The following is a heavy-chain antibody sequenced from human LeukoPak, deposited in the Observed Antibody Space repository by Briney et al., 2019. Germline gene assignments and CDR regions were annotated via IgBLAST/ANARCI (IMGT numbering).Heavy chain of an antibody. D-gene: IGHD3-22*01. CDR2: ISRSGGST. J-gene: IGHJ4*02. V-gene: IGHV3-23*01. CDR3: AKDQGRYYGSSGYYPFDY. CDR1: GFTFSSYA. Sequence: GGSLRLSCAASGFTFSSYAMSWVRQAPGKGLEWVSAISRSGGSTYYADSVKGRFTISRDNSKNTLYLQMNSLRAEDTAVYYCAKDQGRYYGSSGYYPFDYWGQGTLVTVSS.